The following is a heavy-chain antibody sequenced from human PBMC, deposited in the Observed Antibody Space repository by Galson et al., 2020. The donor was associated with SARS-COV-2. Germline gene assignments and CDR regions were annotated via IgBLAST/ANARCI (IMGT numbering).Heavy chain of an antibody. CDR2: IYWHDDD. J-gene: IGHJ3*01. CDR1: GVSLTTRSVG. V-gene: IGHV2-5*01. Sequence: SGPTLVKPTKTLTLTCSLSGVSLTTRSVGVGWIRQPPGTALEWLAIIYWHDDDRYSPSLKRRITITTDTSKNQVVLTMSNVDPVDTATYDCAHRRSDSDDGGDDDDFDFSAFDVWGQGTMVSVSS. D-gene: IGHD2-21*01. CDR3: AHRRSDSDDGGDDDDFDFSAFDV.